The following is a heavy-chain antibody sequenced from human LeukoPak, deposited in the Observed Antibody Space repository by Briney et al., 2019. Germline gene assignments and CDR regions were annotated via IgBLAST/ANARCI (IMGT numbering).Heavy chain of an antibody. CDR2: IRSKAYGGTT. J-gene: IGHJ4*02. CDR1: GFTFGDYA. V-gene: IGHV3-49*04. D-gene: IGHD6-13*01. CDR3: TRADVDSSSWYRGGVIDY. Sequence: GGSLRLSCTASGFTFGDYAMSWVRQAPGKGLEWVGFIRSKAYGGTTEYAASVKGRFTISRDDSKSIAYLQMSSLKTEDTAVYYCTRADVDSSSWYRGGVIDYWGQGTLVTVSS.